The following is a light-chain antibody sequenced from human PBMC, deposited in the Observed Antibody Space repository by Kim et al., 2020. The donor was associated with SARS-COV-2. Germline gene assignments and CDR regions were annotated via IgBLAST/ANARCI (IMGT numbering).Light chain of an antibody. CDR2: GAS. CDR1: QSVSSTY. CDR3: QQYGSSPTT. Sequence: EIVLTQSPATLSLSPGERATLSCRASQSVSSTYLAWYQQKPGQAPSLLIYGASSRATDIPDRFSGSGSGADFTLTISRLEPEDFGVYYCQQYGSSPTTFGHGTKVDIK. J-gene: IGKJ1*01. V-gene: IGKV3-20*01.